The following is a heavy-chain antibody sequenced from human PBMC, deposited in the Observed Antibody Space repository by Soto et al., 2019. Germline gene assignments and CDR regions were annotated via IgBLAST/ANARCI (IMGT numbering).Heavy chain of an antibody. D-gene: IGHD3-3*01. CDR1: GVSISSSSYY. J-gene: IGHJ5*02. V-gene: IGHV4-39*01. CDR3: ARQARYYDFWSGYGWFDP. CDR2: IYYSGST. Sequence: SETLSLTCTVSGVSISSSSYYWGWIRQPPGKGLEWIGSIYYSGSTYYNPSLKSRVTISVDTSKNQFSLKLSSVTAADTAVYYCARQARYYDFWSGYGWFDPWGQGTLVTVSS.